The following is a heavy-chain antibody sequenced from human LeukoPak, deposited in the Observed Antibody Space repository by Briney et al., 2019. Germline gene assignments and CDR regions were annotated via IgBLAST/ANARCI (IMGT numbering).Heavy chain of an antibody. Sequence: PSETLSLTCTVSGVSISSYYWSWIRQPPGKGLEWIGYIYYSGSTNYNPSLKSRVTISVDTSKNQFSLNLSSVTAADTAVYYCARVQSSRDYYGPNWFDPWGLGTLVTVSS. CDR3: ARVQSSRDYYGPNWFDP. V-gene: IGHV4-59*12. D-gene: IGHD3-10*01. CDR1: GVSISSYY. J-gene: IGHJ5*02. CDR2: IYYSGST.